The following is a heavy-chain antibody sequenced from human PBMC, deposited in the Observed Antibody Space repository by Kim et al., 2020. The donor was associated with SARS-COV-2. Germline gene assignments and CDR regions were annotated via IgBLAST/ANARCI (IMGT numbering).Heavy chain of an antibody. CDR1: GASISSYY. V-gene: IGHV4-59*01. D-gene: IGHD3-3*01. CDR2: IYCSGST. CDR3: ARARGVRIYGEVSNYDY. Sequence: SETLSLTCTVSGASISSYYWSWIRQPPGKGLEWIGCIYCSGSTDYNPSLKSRVTISVDTSKNQFSLKLSSVTAADTAVYYCARARGVRIYGEVSNYDYLG. J-gene: IGHJ4*01.